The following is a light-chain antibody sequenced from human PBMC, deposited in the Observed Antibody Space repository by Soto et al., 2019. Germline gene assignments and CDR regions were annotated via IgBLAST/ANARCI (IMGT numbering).Light chain of an antibody. CDR3: QESYSTPRT. V-gene: IGKV1-39*01. CDR1: QSISTY. Sequence: DIQMTQSPSSLSASVGDRVTITCRTSQSISTYLNWYQQKPGKAPKLLIYAASSLQSGVPSRFSGSGSGTDFTLTINTLQPDDFVTYYCQESYSTPRTFGQGTKVEIK. CDR2: AAS. J-gene: IGKJ1*01.